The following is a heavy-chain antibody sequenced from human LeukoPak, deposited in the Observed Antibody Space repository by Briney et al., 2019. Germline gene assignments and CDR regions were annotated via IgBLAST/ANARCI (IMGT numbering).Heavy chain of an antibody. CDR2: IWYDGSNK. CDR3: ARRGYSYGLLDY. D-gene: IGHD5-18*01. Sequence: PGRSLRLSCAASGFTFSSYGMHWVRQAPGKGLEWVAVIWYDGSNKYYADSVKGRFTISRDNSKNTLYLQMNSLRAEDTAVYYCARRGYSYGLLDYWGQGTLVTVSS. CDR1: GFTFSSYG. J-gene: IGHJ4*02. V-gene: IGHV3-33*01.